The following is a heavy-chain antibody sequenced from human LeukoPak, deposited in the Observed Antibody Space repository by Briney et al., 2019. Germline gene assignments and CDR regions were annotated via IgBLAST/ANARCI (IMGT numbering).Heavy chain of an antibody. Sequence: PSETLSLTCAVYGGSFSGYYWSWIRQPPGKGLEWIGEINHSGSTNYNPSLKSRVTISVDTSKNQFSLELSSVTAADTAVYYCVREAENTALAPGWGQGTMVTVSS. CDR1: GGSFSGYY. D-gene: IGHD5-18*01. V-gene: IGHV4-34*01. CDR2: INHSGST. CDR3: VREAENTALAPG. J-gene: IGHJ4*02.